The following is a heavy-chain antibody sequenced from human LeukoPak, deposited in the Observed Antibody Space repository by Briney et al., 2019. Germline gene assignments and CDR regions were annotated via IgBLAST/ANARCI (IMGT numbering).Heavy chain of an antibody. J-gene: IGHJ5*02. V-gene: IGHV1-69*06. Sequence: EASVKVSCKASGGTFSSYAISWVRQAPGQGLEWMGGIIPIFGTANYAQKFQGRVTITADKPTSTAYMELSSLRSEDTAVYYCARDVRIAVAGYTNWFDPWGQGTLVTVSS. CDR1: GGTFSSYA. CDR2: IIPIFGTA. D-gene: IGHD6-19*01. CDR3: ARDVRIAVAGYTNWFDP.